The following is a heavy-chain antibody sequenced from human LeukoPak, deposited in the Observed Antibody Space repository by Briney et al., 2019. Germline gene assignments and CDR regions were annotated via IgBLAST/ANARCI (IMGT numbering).Heavy chain of an antibody. V-gene: IGHV1-2*02. Sequence: GASLKVSCKASGYTLTGSYMPAVRQTPGHGRECVGWINPNSGATNYTQKFQGRVTMTRDTSISTAYMELTSLRSDDTAVYYCARDGYFGFTYSWHSDYWGQGALVTVSS. CDR3: ARDGYFGFTYSWHSDY. J-gene: IGHJ4*02. CDR2: INPNSGAT. CDR1: GYTLTGSY. D-gene: IGHD5-18*01.